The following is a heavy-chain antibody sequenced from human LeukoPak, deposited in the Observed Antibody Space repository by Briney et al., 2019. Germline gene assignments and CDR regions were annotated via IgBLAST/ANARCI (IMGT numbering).Heavy chain of an antibody. CDR2: ISYDGSNK. V-gene: IGHV3-30*18. J-gene: IGHJ4*02. CDR1: GFTFSSYG. Sequence: GGSLRLSCAASGFTFSSYGMHWVRQAPGKGLEWVAVISYDGSNKYYADSVKGRFTISRDNSKNTLYLQMNSLRAEDTCVYYCAKGSDYPDNWGQGALVTVSS. CDR3: AKGSDYPDN.